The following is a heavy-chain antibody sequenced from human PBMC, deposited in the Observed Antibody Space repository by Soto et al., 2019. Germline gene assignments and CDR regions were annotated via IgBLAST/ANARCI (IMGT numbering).Heavy chain of an antibody. CDR2: ISSSGSTI. J-gene: IGHJ4*02. D-gene: IGHD4-17*01. CDR3: ARAVTYGDYSAYY. CDR1: GFTFSDYY. V-gene: IGHV3-11*01. Sequence: PGGSLRLSCAASGFTFSDYYMSWIRQAPGKGLEWVSYISSSGSTIYYADSVKGRFTISRDNAKNSLYLQMNSLRAEDTAVYYCARAVTYGDYSAYYWGQGTLVTVSS.